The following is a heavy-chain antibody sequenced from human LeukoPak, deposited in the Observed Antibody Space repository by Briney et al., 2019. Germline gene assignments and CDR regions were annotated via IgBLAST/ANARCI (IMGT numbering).Heavy chain of an antibody. D-gene: IGHD3-3*01. J-gene: IGHJ4*02. CDR1: GYTFTGYY. Sequence: GASVKVSCKASGYTFTGYYMHWVRQAPGQGLEWMGWINPNSGGTNYAQKFQGRVTMTRDTSISTAYMELSRLRSDDTAVYYCARNGGLRFLGWLPYYFDYWGQGTLVTVPS. CDR3: ARNGGLRFLGWLPYYFDY. V-gene: IGHV1-2*02. CDR2: INPNSGGT.